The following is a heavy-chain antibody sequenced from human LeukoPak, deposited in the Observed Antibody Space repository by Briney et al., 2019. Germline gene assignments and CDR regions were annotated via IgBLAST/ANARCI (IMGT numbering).Heavy chain of an antibody. D-gene: IGHD7-27*01. CDR2: INPSGGST. CDR1: GYTFTSYY. Sequence: ASVKVSCKASGYTFTSYYMHWVRQAPGQGLEWMGIINPSGGSTSYAQKFQGRVTLTRDTSISTAYMELSGLRSDDTAVYYCARDYPGMITGVEKYFFDYWGQGTLVTVSS. CDR3: ARDYPGMITGVEKYFFDY. V-gene: IGHV1-46*01. J-gene: IGHJ4*02.